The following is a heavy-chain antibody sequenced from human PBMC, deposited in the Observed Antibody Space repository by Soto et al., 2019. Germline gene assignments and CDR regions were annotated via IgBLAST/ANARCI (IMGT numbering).Heavy chain of an antibody. Sequence: EVQLVESGGGLVKPGGSLRLSCAASGFTFSNHTMNWVRQAPGKGLEWVSSISSRSTYIYYADSVKGRFTISRDNAKNSLYLQTNSLRAEDTAVYYCARVPQRIAVAGTSNRYYFDYWGQGILVTVSS. CDR1: GFTFSNHT. CDR2: ISSRSTYI. V-gene: IGHV3-21*01. D-gene: IGHD6-19*01. J-gene: IGHJ4*02. CDR3: ARVPQRIAVAGTSNRYYFDY.